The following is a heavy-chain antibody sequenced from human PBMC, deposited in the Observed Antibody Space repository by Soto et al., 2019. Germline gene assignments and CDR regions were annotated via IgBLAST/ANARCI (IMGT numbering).Heavy chain of an antibody. J-gene: IGHJ6*02. CDR3: ASSQLDQRSYYYYGMDV. V-gene: IGHV4-30-4*01. CDR2: IYYSGST. Sequence: SETLSLTCTVSGGSISSGDYYWGWIRQPPGKGLEWIGYIYYSGSTYHNPSLKSRVTISVDTSKNQFSLKLSSVTAADTAVYYCASSQLDQRSYYYYGMDVWGQGTTVTVSS. D-gene: IGHD6-6*01. CDR1: GGSISSGDYY.